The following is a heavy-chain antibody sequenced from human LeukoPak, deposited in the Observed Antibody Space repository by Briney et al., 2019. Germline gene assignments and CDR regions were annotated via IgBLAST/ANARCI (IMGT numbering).Heavy chain of an antibody. D-gene: IGHD2-2*01. J-gene: IGHJ5*02. CDR2: ISSSSSYI. CDR1: GFTFSSHS. Sequence: PGGSLRLSCAASGFTFSSHSMNWVRQAPGKGLEWVSSISSSSSYIYYADSVKGRFTISRDNAKNSLYLQMNSLRAEDTAVYYCARGGEDIVVVPAATNWFDPWGQGTLVTVSS. V-gene: IGHV3-21*01. CDR3: ARGGEDIVVVPAATNWFDP.